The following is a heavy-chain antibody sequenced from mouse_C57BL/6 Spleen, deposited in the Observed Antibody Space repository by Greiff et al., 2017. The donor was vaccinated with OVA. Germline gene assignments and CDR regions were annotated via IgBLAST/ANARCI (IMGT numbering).Heavy chain of an antibody. Sequence: DVKLVESEGGLVQPGSSMKLSCTASGFTFSDYYMAWVRQVPEKGLEWVANINYDGSSTYYLDSLKSRFIISRDNAKNILYLQMSSLKSEDTATYYCARDHHYYGSSYGYFDVWGTGTTVTVSS. J-gene: IGHJ1*03. V-gene: IGHV5-16*01. CDR1: GFTFSDYY. CDR3: ARDHHYYGSSYGYFDV. CDR2: INYDGSST. D-gene: IGHD1-1*01.